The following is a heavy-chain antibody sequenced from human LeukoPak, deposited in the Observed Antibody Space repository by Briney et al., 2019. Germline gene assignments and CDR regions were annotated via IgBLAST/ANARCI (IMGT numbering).Heavy chain of an antibody. J-gene: IGHJ4*02. CDR3: ARDKGSSSWSL. CDR2: IYYSGCT. Sequence: PSETLSLTCTVSGGSISSSSYYWGWIRQPPGKGLEWTGSIYYSGCTYYNPSLKSRVTISVDTSKNQFSLKLSSVTAADTAVYYCARDKGSSSWSLWGQGTLVTVSS. V-gene: IGHV4-39*07. D-gene: IGHD6-13*01. CDR1: GGSISSSSYY.